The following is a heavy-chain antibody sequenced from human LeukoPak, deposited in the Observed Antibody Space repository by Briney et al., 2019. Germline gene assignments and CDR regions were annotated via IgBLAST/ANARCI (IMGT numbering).Heavy chain of an antibody. CDR1: TCTFSSDY. Sequence: GGSLRLSCAASTCTFSSDYMSWVRQTPGKGLEWVANIKPDGSEKAYGDSVKGRFSISRDSAKNSLYLQMNSLRVDDTAVYYCARDPAYGALDYWGQGILVTVSS. CDR2: IKPDGSEK. D-gene: IGHD4-17*01. CDR3: ARDPAYGALDY. V-gene: IGHV3-7*01. J-gene: IGHJ4*02.